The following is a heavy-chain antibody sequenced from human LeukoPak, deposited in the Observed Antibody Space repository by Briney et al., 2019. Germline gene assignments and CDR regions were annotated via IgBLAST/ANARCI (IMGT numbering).Heavy chain of an antibody. V-gene: IGHV3-9*01. J-gene: IGHJ3*01. CDR1: GFSLDDYA. CDR3: IKDMGFDLLKDAFHV. CDR2: VSWDSGTK. Sequence: GGSLRLSCAGSGFSLDDYAMDWVRQAPGKGLEWVSSVSWDSGTKVYADSVKGRFTISRDNAKNSLYLQMNSLRSEDTALYYCIKDMGFDLLKDAFHVWGQGTMVTVSS. D-gene: IGHD3-9*01.